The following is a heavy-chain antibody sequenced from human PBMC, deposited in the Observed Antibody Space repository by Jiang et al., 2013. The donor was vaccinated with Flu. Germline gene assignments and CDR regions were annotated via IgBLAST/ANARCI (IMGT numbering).Heavy chain of an antibody. CDR3: GRQFRAGANWGWIN. J-gene: IGHJ4*02. V-gene: IGHV4-39*01. CDR2: IYYSGNT. D-gene: IGHD7-27*01. Sequence: PGLVKPAETLTLTCTVSGDSINNSPYFWGWIRQPPGKGLEWIGTIYYSGNTFYNPSLKSRATFSVDTSKNQFSLRLNSVAAPDTAVYYCGRQFRAGANWGWINWGRGTLVTVSS. CDR1: GDSINNSPYF.